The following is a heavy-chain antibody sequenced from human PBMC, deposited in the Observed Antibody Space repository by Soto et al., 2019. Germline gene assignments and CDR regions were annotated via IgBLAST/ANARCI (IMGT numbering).Heavy chain of an antibody. CDR2: IHPSGGST. Sequence: GGSLRLSCAAAGFMFSSYGMSWVRQAPGRGLQWVATIHPSGGSTHYAESVRGRFTISRDNSRDTLYLQMNSLRAEDTAVYYCAKDPSTGPPDCWGQGALVTVSS. D-gene: IGHD3-9*01. CDR3: AKDPSTGPPDC. CDR1: GFMFSSYG. V-gene: IGHV3-23*01. J-gene: IGHJ4*02.